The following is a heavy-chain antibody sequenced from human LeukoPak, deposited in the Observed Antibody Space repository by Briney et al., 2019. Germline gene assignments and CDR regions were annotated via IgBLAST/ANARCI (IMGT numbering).Heavy chain of an antibody. V-gene: IGHV1-69*06. Sequence: ASVKVSCKASGYIFTNYDITWVRQAPGQGLEWMGWIIPIFGTANYAQKFQGRVTITADKSTSTAYMELSSLRSEDTAVYYCARDRGDPSAFDIWGQGTMVTVSS. CDR3: ARDRGDPSAFDI. D-gene: IGHD2-21*02. J-gene: IGHJ3*02. CDR2: IIPIFGTA. CDR1: GYIFTNYD.